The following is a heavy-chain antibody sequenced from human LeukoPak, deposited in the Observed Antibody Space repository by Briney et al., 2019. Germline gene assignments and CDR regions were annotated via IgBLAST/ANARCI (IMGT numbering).Heavy chain of an antibody. D-gene: IGHD2-15*01. V-gene: IGHV1-2*02. J-gene: IGHJ4*02. CDR2: INPNSGGT. CDR1: GYTFTGYY. CDR3: ARVPDGGSPYYFDY. Sequence: ASVKVSCKASGYTFTGYYMHWVRQAPGQWLEWMGWINPNSGGTNYAQKFQGRVTMTRDTSISTAYMELSRLRSDDTAVYYCARVPDGGSPYYFDYWGQGTLVTVSS.